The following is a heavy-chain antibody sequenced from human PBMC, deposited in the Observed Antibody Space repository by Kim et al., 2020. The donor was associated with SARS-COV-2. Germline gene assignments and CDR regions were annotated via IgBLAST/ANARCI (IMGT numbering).Heavy chain of an antibody. CDR3: SRWKIHSYLDY. Sequence: GGSLRLSCATSGLSFDDYCLTWVRQAPGKGLEWVASITSIPDGETTEYAASVKDRFTISRDNSKSIAYLQLNSLKTDDTAVYYCSRWKIHSYLDYWGQGTLVTVSS. V-gene: IGHV3-49*04. D-gene: IGHD1-1*01. J-gene: IGHJ4*02. CDR1: GLSFDDYC. CDR2: ITSIPDGETT.